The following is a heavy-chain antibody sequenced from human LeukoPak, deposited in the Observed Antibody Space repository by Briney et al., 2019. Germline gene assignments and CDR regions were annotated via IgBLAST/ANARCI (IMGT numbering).Heavy chain of an antibody. V-gene: IGHV1-3*01. CDR1: GYTFTSYA. Sequence: GASVKVSCKASGYTFTSYAMHWVRQAPGQRLEWMGWINAGNGNTKYSQKFQGRVTITRDTSASTAYMELSSLRSEDTAVYYCAREDTRSGYYGMDVWGQGTTVTVSS. J-gene: IGHJ6*02. CDR3: AREDTRSGYYGMDV. CDR2: INAGNGNT. D-gene: IGHD3-10*01.